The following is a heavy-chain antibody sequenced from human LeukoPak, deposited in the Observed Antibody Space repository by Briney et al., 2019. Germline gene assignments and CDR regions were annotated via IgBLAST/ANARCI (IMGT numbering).Heavy chain of an antibody. D-gene: IGHD4-23*01. CDR3: AKAARWNYFDY. J-gene: IGHJ4*02. V-gene: IGHV3-23*01. Sequence: PGGSLRLSCSASGFTFSSNAMSWVRQAPGKGLEWVSVITDSGGSTYYADSVKGRFTISRDDSKNTLYLQMNSLRAEDTAVYYCAKAARWNYFDYWGPGTLVTVSS. CDR2: ITDSGGST. CDR1: GFTFSSNA.